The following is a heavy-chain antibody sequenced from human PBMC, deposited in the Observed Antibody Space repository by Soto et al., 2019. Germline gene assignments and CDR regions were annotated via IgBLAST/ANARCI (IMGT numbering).Heavy chain of an antibody. CDR1: GGPFSSYA. D-gene: IGHD2-15*01. Sequence: QVQLVQSGAEVKKPGSSVKVSCKASGGPFSSYAISWVRQAPGQGLEWMGGIIPIFGTANYAQKFQGRVTITADESTSTAYMELSSLRSEDTAVYYCARGLGYCSGGSCYWDYFDYWGQGTLVTVSS. CDR2: IIPIFGTA. J-gene: IGHJ4*02. CDR3: ARGLGYCSGGSCYWDYFDY. V-gene: IGHV1-69*01.